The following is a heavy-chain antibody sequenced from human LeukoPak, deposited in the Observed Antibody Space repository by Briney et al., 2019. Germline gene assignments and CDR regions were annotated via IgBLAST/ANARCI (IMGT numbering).Heavy chain of an antibody. D-gene: IGHD3-10*01. CDR3: AKDASGSRGGVNWIDP. J-gene: IGHJ5*02. V-gene: IGHV3-7*01. CDR2: IKQDGSEK. CDR1: GFTFSSYW. Sequence: GGSLRLSCAASGFTFSSYWMSWVRQAPGKGLEWVANIKQDGSEKYYADSVKGRFTISRDDAKNSLYLHMNSLRVEDTAVYYCAKDASGSRGGVNWIDPWGQGALVTVSS.